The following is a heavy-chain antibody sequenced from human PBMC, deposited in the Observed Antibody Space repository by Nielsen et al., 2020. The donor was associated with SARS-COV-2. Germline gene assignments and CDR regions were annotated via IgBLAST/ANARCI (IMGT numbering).Heavy chain of an antibody. V-gene: IGHV1-18*01. Sequence: ASVKVSCKASGYTFRSYGFSWVRQAPGQGLEWMGGITAYTGDTNYAQKFQGRVTMTTDTSTSTAYMELRSLRSDDTAVYYCTRGLHSYSDYWGQGTLVTVSS. D-gene: IGHD4-11*01. CDR3: TRGLHSYSDY. CDR1: GYTFRSYG. CDR2: ITAYTGDT. J-gene: IGHJ4*02.